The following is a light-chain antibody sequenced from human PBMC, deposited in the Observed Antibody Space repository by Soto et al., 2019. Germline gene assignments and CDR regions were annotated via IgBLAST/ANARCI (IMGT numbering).Light chain of an antibody. CDR2: EVS. Sequence: QSALTQPASVSGSPGQSITISCTGTSSDVGTYNFVSWYQQHPGKAPKLMIYEVSNRPSGVSDRFSGSKSGNTASLTISGLQAEDEADYYCSSYTNINAVVFGGGTKVTVL. CDR1: SSDVGTYNF. J-gene: IGLJ2*01. V-gene: IGLV2-14*01. CDR3: SSYTNINAVV.